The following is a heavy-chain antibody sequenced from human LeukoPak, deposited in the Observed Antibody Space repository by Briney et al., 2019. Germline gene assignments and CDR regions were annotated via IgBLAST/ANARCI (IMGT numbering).Heavy chain of an antibody. J-gene: IGHJ4*02. Sequence: PSETLSLTCTVSGGSISSYYWSWIRQPPGKGLEWIGYIYYGGSTNYNPSLKSRVTISVDTSKNQFSLNLSSVTAADTAVYYCARHSPGTTKDYWGQGTLVTVSS. CDR3: ARHSPGTTKDY. CDR2: IYYGGST. D-gene: IGHD1-1*01. V-gene: IGHV4-59*08. CDR1: GGSISSYY.